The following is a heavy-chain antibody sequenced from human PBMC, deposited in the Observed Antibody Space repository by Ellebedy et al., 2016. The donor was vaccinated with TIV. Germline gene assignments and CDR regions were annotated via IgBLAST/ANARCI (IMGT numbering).Heavy chain of an antibody. J-gene: IGHJ4*02. D-gene: IGHD4-17*01. CDR1: GFTFSDHY. CDR3: TTDYGYGDYRFRY. V-gene: IGHV3-72*01. Sequence: GESLKISCAASGFTFSDHYMDWVRRAPGKGLEWVGRTRDKANRYTTEYAASVKGRFTISRDDSKSSLYLQMNSLKTEDTAVYYCTTDYGYGDYRFRYWGQGTLVTVSS. CDR2: TRDKANRYTT.